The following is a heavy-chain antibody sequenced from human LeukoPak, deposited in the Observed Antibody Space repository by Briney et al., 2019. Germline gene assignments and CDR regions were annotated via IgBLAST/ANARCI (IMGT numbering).Heavy chain of an antibody. CDR3: ARDGSSGWYWVDY. Sequence: HPGGSLRLSCAASGFTFSSYGMHWVRQAPGKGLEWVAVIWGDGSNKYYADSVKGRFTISRDNSKNTLYLQMNSLRAEDTAVYYCARDGSSGWYWVDYWGQGTLVTVSS. D-gene: IGHD6-19*01. CDR2: IWGDGSNK. CDR1: GFTFSSYG. J-gene: IGHJ4*02. V-gene: IGHV3-33*01.